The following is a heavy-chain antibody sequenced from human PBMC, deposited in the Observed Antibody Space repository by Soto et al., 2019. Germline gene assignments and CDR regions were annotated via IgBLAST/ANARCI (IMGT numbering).Heavy chain of an antibody. CDR2: IYQSGVT. CDR1: GDSYSISTYS. J-gene: IGHJ5*02. V-gene: IGHV4-30-2*01. D-gene: IGHD6-19*01. CDR3: AGMPYTSGLRFDP. Sequence: PSETLSLTCNMSGDSYSISTYSWSWIRQPPGKALQWIGFIYQSGVTSYNPSLASRVSISPDRSNKQCSLKLKSVTAADTAVYFCAGMPYTSGLRFDPWGPATMVTVSS.